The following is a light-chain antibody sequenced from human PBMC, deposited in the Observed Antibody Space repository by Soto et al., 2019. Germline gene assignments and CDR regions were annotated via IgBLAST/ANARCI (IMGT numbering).Light chain of an antibody. Sequence: QSVLTQSPSVSGAPRQSVNISCSGNNSNIGSNAVHWYQQLPGKAPKLLMYYNDMLPSGVSDRFSGSKSGTSASLAISGLQSEDEGDYYCGGWDDSLSGPVFGGGTKVTVL. V-gene: IGLV1-36*01. CDR1: NSNIGSNA. CDR3: GGWDDSLSGPV. J-gene: IGLJ2*01. CDR2: YND.